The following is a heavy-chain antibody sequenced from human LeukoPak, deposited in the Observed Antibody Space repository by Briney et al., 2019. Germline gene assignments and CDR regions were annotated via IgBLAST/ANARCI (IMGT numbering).Heavy chain of an antibody. Sequence: SETLSLTCTVSGGSISNYYWTWIRQPPGKGLERIGCVHYSGSTNHNPSLKSRVSMSVDTSKNQFSLKLSSVTAADTAIYYCARAYDRRRRGNNYYNMDDWGKATTVTVSS. J-gene: IGHJ6*03. CDR1: GGSISNYY. D-gene: IGHD3-22*01. CDR3: ARAYDRRRRGNNYYNMDD. CDR2: VHYSGST. V-gene: IGHV4-59*01.